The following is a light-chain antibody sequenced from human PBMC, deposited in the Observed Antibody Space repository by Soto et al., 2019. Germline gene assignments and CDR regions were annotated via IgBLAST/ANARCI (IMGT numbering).Light chain of an antibody. Sequence: DIKMTQSPSSVSASVGYRVTITCRSSQGISGWLAWYQQKPGXAPELLIHAAASLQSGVPSRFSGSGSGTDFTLTISNRQPEDFATYYCQQAVRSPITFGQGTRLAIK. CDR2: AAA. CDR3: QQAVRSPIT. V-gene: IGKV1D-12*01. CDR1: QGISGW. J-gene: IGKJ5*01.